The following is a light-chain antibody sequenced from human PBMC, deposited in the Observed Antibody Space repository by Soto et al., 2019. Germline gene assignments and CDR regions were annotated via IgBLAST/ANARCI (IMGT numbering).Light chain of an antibody. CDR1: HSVYSN. CDR2: RAS. CDR3: QQYHNLWT. J-gene: IGKJ1*01. V-gene: IGKV3-15*01. Sequence: EIVMTQSPATLSVSPGERATLSCTSSHSVYSNVAWSQQRPGQAPRLLIYRASTRATGTPARFSGSGSGTEFPLTITSLQSEDFALYYCQQYHNLWTFGRGTEVEIK.